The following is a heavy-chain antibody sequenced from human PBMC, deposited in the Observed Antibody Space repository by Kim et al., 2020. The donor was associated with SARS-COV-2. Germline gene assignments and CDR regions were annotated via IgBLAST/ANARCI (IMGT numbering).Heavy chain of an antibody. CDR2: ISGGGGNT. V-gene: IGHV3-23*01. CDR1: GFTFSSHV. CDR3: AKKKGYYDSSGAIDY. Sequence: GGSLRLSCAASGFTFSSHVMNWVRQAPGKGLEWVSLISGGGGNTYHADSVRGRFSISRDNSKNTLYLQMNSLRAEDTAVYYCAKKKGYYDSSGAIDYWGPGTLVTVPS. D-gene: IGHD3-22*01. J-gene: IGHJ4*02.